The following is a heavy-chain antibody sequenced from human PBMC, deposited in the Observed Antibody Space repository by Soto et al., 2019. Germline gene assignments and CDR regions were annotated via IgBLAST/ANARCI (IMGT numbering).Heavy chain of an antibody. Sequence: SGGTFSSYAISWVRQAPGQGLEWMGGITPIFGTANYAQKFQGRVTITADESTSTAYMELSSLRSEDTAVYYCASDSGYCSGGSCYSGVSDGYRYWGQGTLVTVS. CDR2: ITPIFGTA. V-gene: IGHV1-69*01. CDR3: ASDSGYCSGGSCYSGVSDGYRY. CDR1: GGTFSSYA. D-gene: IGHD2-15*01. J-gene: IGHJ4*02.